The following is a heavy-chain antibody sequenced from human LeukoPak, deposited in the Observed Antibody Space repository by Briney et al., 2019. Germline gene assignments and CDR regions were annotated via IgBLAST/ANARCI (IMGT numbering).Heavy chain of an antibody. V-gene: IGHV4-59*12. CDR2: IYSSGST. CDR1: GGSISNYY. D-gene: IGHD3-10*01. CDR3: ARSNYYGSGSNFDY. Sequence: SETLSLTCTVSGGSISNYYWSWIRQPPGKGLEWIGHIYSSGSTNYNPSLKSRVTISVDTSKNQFSLKLSSVTAADTAVYYCARSNYYGSGSNFDYWGQGTLVTVSS. J-gene: IGHJ4*02.